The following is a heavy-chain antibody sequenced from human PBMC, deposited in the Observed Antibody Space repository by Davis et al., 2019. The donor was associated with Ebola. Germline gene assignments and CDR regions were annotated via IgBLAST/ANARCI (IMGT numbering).Heavy chain of an antibody. V-gene: IGHV3-23*01. CDR2: ISGSGGST. Sequence: GESLKISCAASGFTVSSNYMSWVRQAPGRGLEWVSAISGSGGSTYYADSVKGRFTISRDNSKNTLYLQMNSLRAEDTAVYYCAKDIRARAFGVVLDIWGKGTTVTVSS. J-gene: IGHJ6*04. CDR1: GFTVSSNY. CDR3: AKDIRARAFGVVLDI. D-gene: IGHD3-3*01.